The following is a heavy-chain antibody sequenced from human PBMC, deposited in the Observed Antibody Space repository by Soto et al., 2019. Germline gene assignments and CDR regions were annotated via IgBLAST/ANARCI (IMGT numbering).Heavy chain of an antibody. D-gene: IGHD6-19*01. V-gene: IGHV3-23*01. J-gene: IGHJ4*02. CDR1: GFTFSSYA. CDR3: AKDLQGIAVARLTLN. Sequence: GGSLRLSCAASGFTFSSYAMSWVRQAPGKGLEWVSAISGSGGSTYYADSVKGRFTISRDNSKNTLYLQMNSLRAEDTSVYYCAKDLQGIAVARLTLNWGQGTLVTVSS. CDR2: ISGSGGST.